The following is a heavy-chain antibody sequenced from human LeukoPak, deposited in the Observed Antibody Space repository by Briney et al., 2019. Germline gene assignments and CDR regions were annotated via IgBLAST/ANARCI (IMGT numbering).Heavy chain of an antibody. D-gene: IGHD6-6*01. Sequence: LGTLSLICTVCGGSMSRFYRHWLRQPSGKGLGGVGYIDYNGCTNYNPSLRSRVTTLVSTCKIQVSLRRSSAAAADAAVYDCAREYSISTERRAFDYWGQGTMVTVSS. CDR2: IDYNGCT. V-gene: IGHV4-59*08. J-gene: IGHJ3*01. CDR1: GGSMSRFY. CDR3: AREYSISTERRAFDY.